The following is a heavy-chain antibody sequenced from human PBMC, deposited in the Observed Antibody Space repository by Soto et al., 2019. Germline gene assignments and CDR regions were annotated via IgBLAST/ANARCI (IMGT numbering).Heavy chain of an antibody. V-gene: IGHV4-30-2*01. D-gene: IGHD3-10*01. CDR2: IYHSGST. CDR1: GGSRSRGGYS. Sequence: TVSLTCAVSGGSRSRGGYSWSWVRQPPGKGLEWIGDIYHSGSTYYNPSLKSRVTISVDRSKNQFSLELRSVTAADTAGYFCGSPPHWGSRTSWGQGTLVTVSS. CDR3: GSPPHWGSRTS. J-gene: IGHJ4*02.